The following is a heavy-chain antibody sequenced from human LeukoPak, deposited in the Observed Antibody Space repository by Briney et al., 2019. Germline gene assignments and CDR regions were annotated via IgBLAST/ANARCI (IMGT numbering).Heavy chain of an antibody. V-gene: IGHV3-23*01. CDR2: IRVSDET. Sequence: GSLRLSCAASGFTFSNYAMNWVRQAPGKGLEWVSGIRVSDETYYADSVKGRFTISRANSENTLYLQMSGLRAEDTAVYYCAKGTGDMGYYFDYWGQGTLVTASS. CDR1: GFTFSNYA. D-gene: IGHD1-1*01. J-gene: IGHJ4*02. CDR3: AKGTGDMGYYFDY.